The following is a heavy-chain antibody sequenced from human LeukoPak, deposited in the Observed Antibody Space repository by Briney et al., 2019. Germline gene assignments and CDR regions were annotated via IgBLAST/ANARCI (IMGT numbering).Heavy chain of an antibody. CDR3: TSEHTSYYDFWSGYYDY. J-gene: IGHJ4*02. Sequence: GGSLRLSCAASGFTFSNAWMSWVRQAPGKGLEWVGRIKSKTDGGTTDYAAPVKGRFTISRDDSKNTLYLQMNSLKTEDTAVYYCTSEHTSYYDFWSGYYDYWGQGTLVTVSP. CDR1: GFTFSNAW. V-gene: IGHV3-15*01. D-gene: IGHD3-3*01. CDR2: IKSKTDGGTT.